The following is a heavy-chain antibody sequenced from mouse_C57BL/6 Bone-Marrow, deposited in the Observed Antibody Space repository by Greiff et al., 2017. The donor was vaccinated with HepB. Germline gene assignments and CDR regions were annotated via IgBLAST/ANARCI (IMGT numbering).Heavy chain of an antibody. Sequence: EVKVVESGGGLVQPGGSLKLSCAASGFTFSDYYMYWVRQTPEKRLEWVAYISNGGGSTYYPDTVKGRFTISRDNAKNTLYLQMSRLKSEDTAMYYCARLSGSSYPYYFDYWGQGTTLTVSS. J-gene: IGHJ2*01. CDR3: ARLSGSSYPYYFDY. CDR2: ISNGGGST. CDR1: GFTFSDYY. V-gene: IGHV5-12*01. D-gene: IGHD1-1*01.